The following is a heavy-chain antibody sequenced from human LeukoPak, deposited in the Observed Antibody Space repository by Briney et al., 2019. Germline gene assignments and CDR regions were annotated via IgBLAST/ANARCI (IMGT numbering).Heavy chain of an antibody. J-gene: IGHJ3*01. V-gene: IGHV3-23*01. CDR3: AKGTGSGWYDAFDF. CDR1: GFTFDDYG. Sequence: GGSLRLSCAASGFTFDDYGMSWVRQAPGKGLEWVSSISGSGDSTYYADSVKGRFTISRDNSKNTLYLQMNSLRADDTAVYYCAKGTGSGWYDAFDFWGQGTMVTISS. CDR2: ISGSGDST. D-gene: IGHD6-19*01.